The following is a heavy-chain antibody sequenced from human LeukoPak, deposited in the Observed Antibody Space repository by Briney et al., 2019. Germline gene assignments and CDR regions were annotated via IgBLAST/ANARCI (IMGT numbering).Heavy chain of an antibody. V-gene: IGHV4-59*01. CDR3: TRGARVFPDYYYYMDV. Sequence: SETLSLTCTVSGDSLSGYYWSWIRQPPGKGLEWIGYIYYSGSTNYSPSLKSRVTISVDTSKNQFSLKLSSVTAADTAVYYCTRGARVFPDYYYYMDVWGKGTTVTVSS. CDR1: GDSLSGYY. J-gene: IGHJ6*03. D-gene: IGHD2-21*01. CDR2: IYYSGST.